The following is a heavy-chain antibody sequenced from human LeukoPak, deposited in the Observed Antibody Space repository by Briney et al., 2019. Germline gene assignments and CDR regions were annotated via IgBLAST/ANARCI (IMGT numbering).Heavy chain of an antibody. D-gene: IGHD6-13*01. CDR3: ARVYSSSWYHVFDY. CDR1: GFTVSNYN. V-gene: IGHV3-21*01. CDR2: ISSSSYI. J-gene: IGHJ4*02. Sequence: GGSLRLSCAASGFTVSNYNMNWVRQAPGKGLEWVSSISSSSYIYYADSVKGRFTISRDNAKNSLYLQMNSLRAEDTAVYYCARVYSSSWYHVFDYWGQGTLVTVSS.